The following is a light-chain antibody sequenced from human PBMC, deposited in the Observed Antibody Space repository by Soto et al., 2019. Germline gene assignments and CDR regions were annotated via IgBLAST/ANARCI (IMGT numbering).Light chain of an antibody. Sequence: EIVLTQSPATLSLSPGERATLSCRSSHTVGSYLAWYQQKPGQAPRLLIYGSYNRATGIPARFSGSGAGTDFALTISSLETEDFAVYYCQQRTNGPPLFTFGPGTKVAIK. CDR3: QQRTNGPPLFT. J-gene: IGKJ3*01. CDR1: HTVGSY. V-gene: IGKV3-11*01. CDR2: GSY.